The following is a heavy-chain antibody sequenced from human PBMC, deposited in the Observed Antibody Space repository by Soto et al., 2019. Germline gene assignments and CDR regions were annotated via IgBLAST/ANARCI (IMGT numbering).Heavy chain of an antibody. V-gene: IGHV1-69*12. J-gene: IGHJ4*02. CDR1: GGTFSSYA. Sequence: QVQLVQSGAEVKKPGSSVKVSCQASGGTFSSYAISWVRQAPGQGLEWMGGIIPIFGTASYAQKFQGRGTITADESTSTANMEVSSLRSDATAVYSCARGDTVRNGRFDYWGQGTLVTVSS. CDR2: IIPIFGTA. CDR3: ARGDTVRNGRFDY. D-gene: IGHD4-17*01.